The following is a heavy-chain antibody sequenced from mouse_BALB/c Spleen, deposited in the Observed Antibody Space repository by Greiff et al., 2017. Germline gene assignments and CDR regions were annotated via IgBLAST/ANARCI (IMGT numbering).Heavy chain of an antibody. CDR1: GFSLSTYGIG. Sequence: SGPGILQPSQTLSLTCSFSGFSLSTYGIGVGWIRQPSGQGLEWLAHIWWNDNKYYNTALKSRLTISKDTSNNQVFLKIASVDTADTATYYCARIPQYYFDYWGQGTTLTVSS. V-gene: IGHV8-11*01. CDR3: ARIPQYYFDY. CDR2: IWWNDNK. J-gene: IGHJ2*01.